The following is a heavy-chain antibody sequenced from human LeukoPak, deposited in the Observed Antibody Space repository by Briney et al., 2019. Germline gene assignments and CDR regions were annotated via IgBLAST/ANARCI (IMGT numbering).Heavy chain of an antibody. CDR2: INYSGRT. CDR1: DGSFSDYY. CDR3: ARGVRGRAFDY. V-gene: IGHV4-34*01. J-gene: IGHJ4*02. Sequence: PSETLSLTCAVFDGSFSDYYWSWVRQPPGKGLEWIGEINYSGRTNYYPSLTSRATLSIDTSKNQFSLKLSSVTVADTAVYYCARGVRGRAFDYWGQGTLVTVSS. D-gene: IGHD1-26*01.